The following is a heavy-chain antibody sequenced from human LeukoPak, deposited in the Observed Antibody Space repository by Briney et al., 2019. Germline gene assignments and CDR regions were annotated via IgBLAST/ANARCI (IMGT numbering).Heavy chain of an antibody. CDR3: ARGIAAAGIVGVFDY. V-gene: IGHV3-66*01. CDR1: GFSASSNH. Sequence: PGGSLRLSCAASGFSASSNHMSWVRQAPGKGLEWASVIYSGGNTHYADSVKGRFTISRDNSKNTLYLQMNSLRAEDTAVYYCARGIAAAGIVGVFDYWGQGTLVTVSS. CDR2: IYSGGNT. D-gene: IGHD6-13*01. J-gene: IGHJ4*02.